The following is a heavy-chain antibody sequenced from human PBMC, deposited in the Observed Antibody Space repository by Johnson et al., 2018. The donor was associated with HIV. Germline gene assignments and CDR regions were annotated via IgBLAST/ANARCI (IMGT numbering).Heavy chain of an antibody. CDR1: GFSFSTYA. D-gene: IGHD1-1*01. CDR3: ARGTGTDDAFDI. Sequence: QVQLVESGGGVVQPGRSLRLSCAASGFSFSTYAMHWVRQAPGKGLEWVAVISYDGNNKYYTDSVKGRFTISRDNSKNTLYLQMNSLRAEDTAVYYCARGTGTDDAFDIWGQGTMVTVSS. CDR2: ISYDGNNK. J-gene: IGHJ3*02. V-gene: IGHV3-30*14.